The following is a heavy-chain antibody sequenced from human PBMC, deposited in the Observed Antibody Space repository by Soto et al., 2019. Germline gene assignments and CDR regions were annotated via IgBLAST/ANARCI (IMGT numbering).Heavy chain of an antibody. Sequence: GASVKVSCKASGGTFSSYAISWVRQAPGQGLEWMGGIIPIFGTANYAQKFQGRVTITADESTSTAYMELSSLRSEDTAVYYCARVRNCGGDCYSTPDFDYWGQGTLGTVSS. CDR1: GGTFSSYA. J-gene: IGHJ4*02. V-gene: IGHV1-69*13. D-gene: IGHD2-21*02. CDR3: ARVRNCGGDCYSTPDFDY. CDR2: IIPIFGTA.